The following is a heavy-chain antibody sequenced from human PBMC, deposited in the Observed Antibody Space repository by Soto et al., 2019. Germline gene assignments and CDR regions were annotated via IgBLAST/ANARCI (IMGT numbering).Heavy chain of an antibody. D-gene: IGHD3-10*01. CDR3: ARVRGWGWFDP. Sequence: EVQLVESGGGLVQPGGSLRLSCAASGLSFNDYLMGWVRQALGKGVEWVANRKEDGSEKFYVDSVKGGFTISRDSARNSLYLQMSSLRAEDTAVYFCARVRGWGWFDPWGQGTLVTVSS. CDR2: RKEDGSEK. V-gene: IGHV3-7*01. J-gene: IGHJ5*02. CDR1: GLSFNDYL.